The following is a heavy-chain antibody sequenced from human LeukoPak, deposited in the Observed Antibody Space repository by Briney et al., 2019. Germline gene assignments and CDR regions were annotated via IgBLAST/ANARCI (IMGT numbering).Heavy chain of an antibody. Sequence: ASVKVSCKASGYSFSKYSINWVRQAPGQGLEWMGIINPSGGTTRYAQKFHGRVTMTRDTSTSTVYMEVNSLRAEDTAVFYCARDYKYVYGSGSDYPFDYWGRGTLVTVSS. CDR1: GYSFSKYS. D-gene: IGHD3-10*01. CDR2: INPSGGTT. V-gene: IGHV1-46*01. CDR3: ARDYKYVYGSGSDYPFDY. J-gene: IGHJ4*02.